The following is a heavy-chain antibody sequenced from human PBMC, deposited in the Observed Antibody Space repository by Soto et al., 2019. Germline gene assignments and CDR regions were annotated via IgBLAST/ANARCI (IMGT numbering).Heavy chain of an antibody. J-gene: IGHJ4*02. CDR2: ISSSSSYI. V-gene: IGHV3-21*01. D-gene: IGHD2-21*01. CDR3: ARVERAYCGGDCYDY. CDR1: GFTFSSYS. Sequence: EVQLVESGGGLVKPGGSLRLSCAASGFTFSSYSMNWVRQAPGKGLEWVSSISSSSSYIYYAASVKGRFTISRDNAKNSLYLQMNSLRAEDTAVYYCARVERAYCGGDCYDYWGQGTLVTVSS.